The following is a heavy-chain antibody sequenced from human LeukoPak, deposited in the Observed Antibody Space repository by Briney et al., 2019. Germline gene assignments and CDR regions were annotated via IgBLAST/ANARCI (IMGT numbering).Heavy chain of an antibody. Sequence: PGGSLRLSCVASGFTLRSYGMHWVCQAPGKGLEWVAVISHDGSIRSYADSVRGRFTISRDTSKNRVYLQMDSLRAEDTAVYYCAKVRSGYYYDYWGRGTVVTVSP. V-gene: IGHV3-30*13. D-gene: IGHD3-22*01. CDR3: AKVRSGYYYDY. CDR1: GFTLRSYG. J-gene: IGHJ4*02. CDR2: ISHDGSIR.